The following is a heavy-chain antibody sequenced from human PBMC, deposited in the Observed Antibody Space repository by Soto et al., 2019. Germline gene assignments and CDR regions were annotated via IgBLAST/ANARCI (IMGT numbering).Heavy chain of an antibody. Sequence: EVQLLESGGGLVQPGGSLRLSCAASGFSFNNYAMNWVRQAPGQGLEWVSTISDSGSTYYADSGKGRFTISRDNSKNTLYLQMKSLRAEDTAVYFCAKDVGGHYCTPTSCLYFFHSWGRGTLVTVSS. CDR2: ISDSGST. CDR1: GFSFNNYA. J-gene: IGHJ4*02. CDR3: AKDVGGHYCTPTSCLYFFHS. V-gene: IGHV3-23*01. D-gene: IGHD2-2*01.